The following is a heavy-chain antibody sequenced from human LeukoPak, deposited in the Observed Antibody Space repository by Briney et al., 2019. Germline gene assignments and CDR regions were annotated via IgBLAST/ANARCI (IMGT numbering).Heavy chain of an antibody. CDR3: ARGFHCSSTSCYSRIYYYYGMDV. J-gene: IGHJ6*02. CDR2: INHSGST. V-gene: IGHV4-34*01. CDR1: GGSFSGYY. Sequence: PSETLSLTCAVYGGSFSGYYWSWIRQPPGKGLEWIGEINHSGSTNYNPSLKSRVTISVDTSKNQFSLKLSSVTAADTAVYYCARGFHCSSTSCYSRIYYYYGMDVWGQGTTVTVSS. D-gene: IGHD2-2*02.